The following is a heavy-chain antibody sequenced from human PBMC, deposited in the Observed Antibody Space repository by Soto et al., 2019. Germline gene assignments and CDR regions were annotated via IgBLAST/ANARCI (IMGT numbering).Heavy chain of an antibody. D-gene: IGHD1-26*01. CDR3: AREPGATTGLYYYYYGMDV. Sequence: HPGGSLRLSCAASGFTFSSYAMHWVRQAPGKGLEWVAVISYDGSNKYYADSVKGRFTISRDNSKNTLYLQMNSLRAEDTAVYYCAREPGATTGLYYYYYGMDVWGQGTTVTVSS. J-gene: IGHJ6*02. V-gene: IGHV3-30-3*01. CDR1: GFTFSSYA. CDR2: ISYDGSNK.